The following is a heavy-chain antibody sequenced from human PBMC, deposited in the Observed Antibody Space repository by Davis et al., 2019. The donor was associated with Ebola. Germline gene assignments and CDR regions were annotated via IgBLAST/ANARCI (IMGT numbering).Heavy chain of an antibody. CDR2: IYYSGST. V-gene: IGHV4-61*08. J-gene: IGHJ4*02. D-gene: IGHD2-8*01. CDR1: GGSVSSGDYF. Sequence: SETLSLTCTVSGGSVSSGDYFWSWIRQPPGKGLEWIGYIYYSGSTNYNPSLKSRVTISVDTSKNQFSLKLNSVTAADTAVYYCAGRRVYAEQGLDYWGQGTLVTVSS. CDR3: AGRRVYAEQGLDY.